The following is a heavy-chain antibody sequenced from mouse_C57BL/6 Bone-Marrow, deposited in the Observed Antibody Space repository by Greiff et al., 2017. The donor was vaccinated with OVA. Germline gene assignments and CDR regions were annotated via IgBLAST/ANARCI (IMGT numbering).Heavy chain of an antibody. CDR3: ARESSYGYFDY. V-gene: IGHV3-6*01. D-gene: IGHD1-1*01. CDR1: GYSITSGYY. CDR2: ISYDGSN. Sequence: EVQRVESGPGLVKPSQSLSLTCSVTGYSITSGYYWNWIRQFPGNKLEWMGYISYDGSNNYNPSLKNRISITRDTSKNQFFLKLNSVTTEDTATYYCARESSYGYFDYWGQGTTLTVSS. J-gene: IGHJ2*01.